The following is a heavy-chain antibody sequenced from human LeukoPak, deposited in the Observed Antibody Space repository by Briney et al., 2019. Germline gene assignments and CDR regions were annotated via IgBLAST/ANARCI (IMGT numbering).Heavy chain of an antibody. Sequence: GGSLRLSCAASGFTFRSFAMSWVRQAPGKGLEWVSSTSASGTSIYYADSVKGRFTISRDNSKDTLYLQMNSLRAEDTAVYYCARVLGIAVAVDYWGQGTLVTVSS. CDR1: GFTFRSFA. CDR3: ARVLGIAVAVDY. D-gene: IGHD6-19*01. CDR2: TSASGTSI. J-gene: IGHJ4*02. V-gene: IGHV3-23*01.